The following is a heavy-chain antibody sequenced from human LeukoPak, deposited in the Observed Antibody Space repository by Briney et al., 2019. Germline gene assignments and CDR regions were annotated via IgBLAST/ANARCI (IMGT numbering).Heavy chain of an antibody. D-gene: IGHD2-2*01. CDR1: GGSISSSSYY. Sequence: SETLSLTCSVFGGSISSSSYYWGWIRQPPGKGLEWIGSIYYSGSPYYNPSLKSRVTISVDTSKNQFSLKLTSVTAADTAVYYCARRDCTSTTCYAVSYYFDYWGQGTLVTVSS. CDR2: IYYSGSP. J-gene: IGHJ4*02. V-gene: IGHV4-39*01. CDR3: ARRDCTSTTCYAVSYYFDY.